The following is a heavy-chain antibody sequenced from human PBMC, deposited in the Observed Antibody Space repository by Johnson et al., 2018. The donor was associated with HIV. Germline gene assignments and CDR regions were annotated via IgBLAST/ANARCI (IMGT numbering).Heavy chain of an antibody. D-gene: IGHD6-6*01. CDR2: INWNGSST. Sequence: VQLVESGGGVVRPGGSLRLSCAASGFNFDDYGMSWVRQAPGKGVEWVSGINWNGSSTSYADSVKGRFTISRDNAKNTLYLQMNSLRAEDTAVYYCARAGRSSDAFDIWGQGTMVTVSS. CDR1: GFNFDDYG. CDR3: ARAGRSSDAFDI. V-gene: IGHV3-20*04. J-gene: IGHJ3*02.